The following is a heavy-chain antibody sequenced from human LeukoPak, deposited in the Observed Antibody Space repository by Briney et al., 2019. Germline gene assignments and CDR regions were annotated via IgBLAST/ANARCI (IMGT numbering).Heavy chain of an antibody. CDR1: GFTFTNYG. CDR3: ARVAEQHLDYYFDY. D-gene: IGHD1-1*01. V-gene: IGHV1-18*01. Sequence: ASVMLSCKASGFTFTNYGITWVRQAPGQGLEWLGWISAYNGHTKSAQKFQGRVTMTIDTSTSTAYMEVRSLISDDTAVYYCARVAEQHLDYYFDYWGQGTLVTVSS. CDR2: ISAYNGHT. J-gene: IGHJ4*02.